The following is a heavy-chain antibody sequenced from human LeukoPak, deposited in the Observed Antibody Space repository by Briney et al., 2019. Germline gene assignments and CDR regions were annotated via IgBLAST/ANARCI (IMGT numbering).Heavy chain of an antibody. CDR3: VRSWGTNDY. D-gene: IGHD1/OR15-1a*01. V-gene: IGHV3-30*03. J-gene: IGHJ4*02. CDR1: GFTFSTYG. Sequence: QPGRSLRLSCAASGFTFSTYGMHWVRQAPGKGLEWVAIISYDGNNKYYAASVKGRFTISRDNSKNTLFLQMNSLGADDTAVYYCVRSWGTNDYWGQGTLVTVSS. CDR2: ISYDGNNK.